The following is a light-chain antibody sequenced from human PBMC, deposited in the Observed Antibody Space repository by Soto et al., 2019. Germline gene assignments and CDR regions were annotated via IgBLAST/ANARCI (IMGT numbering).Light chain of an antibody. Sequence: DIQMTQSPSTLSASVGDRVSITCRASQNIDRGLAWYQQKPGKAPKLLIYAASTLESGVPSRFSGSGSGTEFTLTISSLQPEDFATYYCQQLYTYFRTCGQGTKVDIK. CDR2: AAS. V-gene: IGKV1-5*03. J-gene: IGKJ1*01. CDR1: QNIDRG. CDR3: QQLYTYFRT.